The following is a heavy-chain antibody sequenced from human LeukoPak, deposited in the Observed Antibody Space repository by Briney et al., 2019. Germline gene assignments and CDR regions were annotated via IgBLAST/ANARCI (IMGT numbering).Heavy chain of an antibody. CDR3: AGRTIAVSKDAFDY. V-gene: IGHV4-39*01. J-gene: IGHJ4*02. CDR1: GTSISSRNYY. D-gene: IGHD6-19*01. CDR2: IFDSGTT. Sequence: SETLSLTCTVSGTSISSRNYYWGWIRQPPGKGLEWIGSIFDSGTTYYNPSLKGRVTISVDTSKNQFSLKLRSVTAADTAVYYCAGRTIAVSKDAFDYWGQGTLVTVSS.